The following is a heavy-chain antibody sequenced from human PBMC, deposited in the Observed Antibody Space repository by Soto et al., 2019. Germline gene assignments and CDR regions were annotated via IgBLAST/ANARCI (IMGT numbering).Heavy chain of an antibody. CDR3: ARDRSCSNSSCYEIGGHDY. D-gene: IGHD2-2*01. V-gene: IGHV3-64*01. CDR2: ISSDGGST. CDR1: EFTFSSYA. J-gene: IGHJ4*02. Sequence: GGSLRLSCAASEFTFSSYAMHWVRQAPGKGLECVSGISSDGGSTYYANSVRGRFTISRDNSKNTLYLQMGSLRAEDMAVYFCARDRSCSNSSCYEIGGHDYWSLGTLVTVSA.